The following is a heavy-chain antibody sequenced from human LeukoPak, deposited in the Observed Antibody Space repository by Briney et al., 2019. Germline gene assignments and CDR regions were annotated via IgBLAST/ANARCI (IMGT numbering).Heavy chain of an antibody. CDR3: ARDWAYYYDSSGSLGFDY. CDR1: GYTFTGYY. Sequence: ASVKVSCKASGYTFTGYYMHWVRQAPGQGLEWMGWINPNSGGTNYAQKFQGRVTMTRDTSISTAYMELSRLRSDDTAVYYCARDWAYYYDSSGSLGFDYWGQGTLVNVSS. D-gene: IGHD3-22*01. CDR2: INPNSGGT. J-gene: IGHJ4*02. V-gene: IGHV1-2*02.